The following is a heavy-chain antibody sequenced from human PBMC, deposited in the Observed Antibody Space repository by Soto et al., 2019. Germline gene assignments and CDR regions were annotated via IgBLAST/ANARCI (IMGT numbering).Heavy chain of an antibody. CDR2: ISGSGGST. J-gene: IGHJ4*02. CDR1: GFTFSSYA. CDR3: ARDLPMVRGLFDS. D-gene: IGHD3-10*01. V-gene: IGHV3-23*01. Sequence: EVQLLESGGGLVQPGGSLRLSCAASGFTFSSYAMSWVRQAPGKGLEWVSAISGSGGSTYYADSVKGRFTISRDNAKNSLYLQMNSLRVEDTAVYYCARDLPMVRGLFDSWGQGALVTVSS.